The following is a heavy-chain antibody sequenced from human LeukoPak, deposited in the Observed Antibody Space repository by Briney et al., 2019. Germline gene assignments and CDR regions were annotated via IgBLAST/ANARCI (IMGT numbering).Heavy chain of an antibody. Sequence: SETLSLTCTVSGYSISSGYYWGWIRQPPGKGLEWIGSIYHSGSTYYNPSLKSRVTISVDTSKNQFSLKLSSVTAADTAVYYCARDRTTGWFDPWGQGTLVTVSS. CDR2: IYHSGST. V-gene: IGHV4-38-2*02. D-gene: IGHD1-1*01. CDR1: GYSISSGYY. CDR3: ARDRTTGWFDP. J-gene: IGHJ5*02.